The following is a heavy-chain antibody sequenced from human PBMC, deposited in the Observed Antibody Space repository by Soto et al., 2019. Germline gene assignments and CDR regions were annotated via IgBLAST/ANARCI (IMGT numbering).Heavy chain of an antibody. J-gene: IGHJ6*02. CDR3: ARGNYHDCYGMDV. CDR1: GFTFSTYG. V-gene: IGHV3-33*01. Sequence: QVQLVESGGAVVQPGRSLRLSCAASGFTFSTYGMHWVRQAPGKGLEWVAVIWYDGSNKYYGDSVKGRFTISRDNSKNYLYLQLNSLRAADTAVYYCARGNYHDCYGMDVWGQGTTVTVSS. D-gene: IGHD1-7*01. CDR2: IWYDGSNK.